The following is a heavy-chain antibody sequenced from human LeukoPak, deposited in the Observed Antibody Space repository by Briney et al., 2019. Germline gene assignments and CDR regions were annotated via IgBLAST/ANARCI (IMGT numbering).Heavy chain of an antibody. CDR1: GFTFSSYW. D-gene: IGHD3-9*01. J-gene: IGHJ4*02. CDR2: IKQDGSEK. V-gene: IGHV3-7*01. Sequence: GGSLRLSCAASGFTFSSYWMSWVRLAPGPGLEWVANIKQDGSEKYYVDSVKRRFTISRDNAKNSLSLQMNSLRAEDTAVYYCARGYFDWLYPFDYWGQGTLVTVSS. CDR3: ARGYFDWLYPFDY.